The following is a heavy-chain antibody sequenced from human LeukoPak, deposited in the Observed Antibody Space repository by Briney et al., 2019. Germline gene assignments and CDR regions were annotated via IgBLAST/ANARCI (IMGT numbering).Heavy chain of an antibody. CDR3: AKSKVVTTIPYYFDY. V-gene: IGHV3-30*02. D-gene: IGHD2-21*02. CDR1: GFTFSSYG. Sequence: GGSLRLSCAASGFTFSSYGMHWVRQAPGKGLEWVAFIRYDGSNKYYADSVKGRFTISRDNSKNTLYLQMNSLRAEDTALYYCAKSKVVTTIPYYFDYWGQGTLVTVSS. J-gene: IGHJ4*02. CDR2: IRYDGSNK.